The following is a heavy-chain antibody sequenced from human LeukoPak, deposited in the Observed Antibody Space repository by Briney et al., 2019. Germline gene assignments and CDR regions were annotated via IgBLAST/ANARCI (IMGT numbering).Heavy chain of an antibody. Sequence: SGTLSLTCGVSGGSISNTNWWSWVRQPPGQGLEWIGEISLTGLTHYNPSLESRVTVSLDKSKNQLSLNLTSVTAADTAVYYCTRESGAFSPFGFWGQGTLVTVSS. CDR3: TRESGAFSPFGF. CDR2: ISLTGLT. CDR1: GGSISNTNW. V-gene: IGHV4-4*02. D-gene: IGHD1-26*01. J-gene: IGHJ4*02.